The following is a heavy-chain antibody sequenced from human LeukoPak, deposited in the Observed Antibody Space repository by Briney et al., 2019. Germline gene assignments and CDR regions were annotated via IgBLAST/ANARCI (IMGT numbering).Heavy chain of an antibody. CDR2: IKSKRDGGTI. V-gene: IGHV3-15*05. D-gene: IGHD3-22*01. CDR1: GFTLNNAW. CDR3: TTSYYDSSGFRA. Sequence: GGSLRLSCVASGFTLNNAWMSWVRQAPGKGLEWVGRIKSKRDGGTIDYAAPVKGRSTISRDDSKNMVYLLMKSLKTEDTAVYYCTTSYYDSSGFRAWGQGTLVTVSS. J-gene: IGHJ4*02.